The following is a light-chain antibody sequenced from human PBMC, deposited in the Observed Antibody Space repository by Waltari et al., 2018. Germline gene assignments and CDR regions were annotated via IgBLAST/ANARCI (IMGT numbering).Light chain of an antibody. CDR3: SSYISSSTLEL. CDR2: DVS. CDR1: SSTVGGYTY. J-gene: IGLJ2*01. V-gene: IGLV2-14*03. Sequence: QSALTQPASVSGSPGQSITFSCTGTSSTVGGYTYVSWYQQHPGKAPKLRIYDVSNRPSGVSNRFSGSKSGNTASLTISGLQAEDEADYYCSSYISSSTLELFGGGTSLTVL.